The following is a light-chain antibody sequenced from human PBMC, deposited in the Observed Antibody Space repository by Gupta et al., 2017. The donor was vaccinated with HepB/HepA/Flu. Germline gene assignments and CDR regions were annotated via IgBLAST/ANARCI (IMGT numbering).Light chain of an antibody. J-gene: IGLJ3*02. CDR3: SAWDSSLGAWV. V-gene: IGLV10-54*04. Sequence: QAGLTQPPSVSKDLRQTATPTCTGNNNNVGNQGAAWLQQHQGHPPKLLSYRNNKRPSGISERFSASRSGNTVSLTITELQPEDEADYYCSAWDSSLGAWVFGGGTKLTVL. CDR1: NNNVGNQG. CDR2: RNN.